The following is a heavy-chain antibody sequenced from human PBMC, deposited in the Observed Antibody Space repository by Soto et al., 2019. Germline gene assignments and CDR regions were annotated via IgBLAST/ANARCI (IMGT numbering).Heavy chain of an antibody. CDR3: AKESMSVAVSASRVYGMDV. CDR1: GFTVSNYA. Sequence: GGSLRLSCAGSGFTVSNYAMTWVRQAPGKGLEWVSTTRSNGEYTYYADSVKGRFTVSRDNSQNALFLEMSSLRAEDTAVYYCAKESMSVAVSASRVYGMDVWGQGTTVTVSS. J-gene: IGHJ6*02. D-gene: IGHD6-6*01. CDR2: TRSNGEYT. V-gene: IGHV3-23*01.